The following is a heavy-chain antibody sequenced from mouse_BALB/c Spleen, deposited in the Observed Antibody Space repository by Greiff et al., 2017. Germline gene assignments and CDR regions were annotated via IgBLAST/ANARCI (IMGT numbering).Heavy chain of an antibody. J-gene: IGHJ4*01. CDR3: ARKDYYGSPYAMDY. V-gene: IGHV2-2*02. Sequence: VQLQQSGPGLVQPSQSLSITCTVSGFSLTSYGVHWVRQSPGKGLEWLGVIWSGGSTDYNAAFISRLSISKDNSKSQVFFKMNSLQANDTAIYYCARKDYYGSPYAMDYWGQGTSVTVSS. D-gene: IGHD1-1*01. CDR2: IWSGGST. CDR1: GFSLTSYG.